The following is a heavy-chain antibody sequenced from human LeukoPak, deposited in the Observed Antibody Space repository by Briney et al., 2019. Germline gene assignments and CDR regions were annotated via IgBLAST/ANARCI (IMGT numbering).Heavy chain of an antibody. Sequence: SETLSLTCTVSGGSISSYYWSWIRQPAGKGREWIGRIYISGSTNYNPSLKRRVTMSVDTSKNQFSLKLSSVTAADTAVYYCARDTKDAFDIWGQGTMVTVSS. CDR2: IYISGST. J-gene: IGHJ3*02. CDR1: GGSISSYY. D-gene: IGHD2-8*01. CDR3: ARDTKDAFDI. V-gene: IGHV4-4*07.